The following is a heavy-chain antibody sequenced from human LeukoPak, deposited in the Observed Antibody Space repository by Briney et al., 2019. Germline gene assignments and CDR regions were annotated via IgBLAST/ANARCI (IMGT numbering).Heavy chain of an antibody. D-gene: IGHD3/OR15-3a*01. V-gene: IGHV4-39*01. J-gene: IGHJ4*02. CDR2: IYYSGST. Sequence: SEILSLTCTVSGDSISSSSSYWGWIRQPPGKGLEWIGSIYYSGSTYYNTSLKSRVTISVDTSKNQFSLKLNSVTAADTAVYFCARQTGAGLFILPGGQGTLVTVSS. CDR1: GDSISSSSSY. CDR3: ARQTGAGLFILP.